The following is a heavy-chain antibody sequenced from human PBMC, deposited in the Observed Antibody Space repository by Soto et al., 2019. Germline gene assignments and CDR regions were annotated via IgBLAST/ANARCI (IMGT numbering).Heavy chain of an antibody. J-gene: IGHJ4*02. Sequence: GGSLRLSCAASGFTFSNYWMHWVRQAPGKGLVWVSRISSDGSSASYADSVKSRFTISRDNAKNTLYLQMNSLRAEDTAVYYCARDTLELLYYFDYWGQGTLVTVSS. CDR1: GFTFSNYW. D-gene: IGHD1-7*01. CDR3: ARDTLELLYYFDY. V-gene: IGHV3-74*01. CDR2: ISSDGSSA.